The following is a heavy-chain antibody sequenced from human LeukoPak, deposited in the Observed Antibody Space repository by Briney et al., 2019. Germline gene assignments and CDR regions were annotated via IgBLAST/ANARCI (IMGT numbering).Heavy chain of an antibody. CDR3: ARGVAAGSFYFDY. CDR1: GFTFSSYS. J-gene: IGHJ4*02. CDR2: IYYSGST. Sequence: LRLSCAASGFTFSSYSMTWVRQHPGKGLEWIGYIYYSGSTYYNPSLKSRVTISVDTSKDQFSLKLSSVTAADTAVYYCARGVAAGSFYFDYWGQGTLVTVSS. D-gene: IGHD6-13*01. V-gene: IGHV4-31*02.